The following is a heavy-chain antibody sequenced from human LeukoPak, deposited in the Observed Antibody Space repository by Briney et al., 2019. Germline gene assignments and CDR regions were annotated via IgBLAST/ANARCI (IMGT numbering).Heavy chain of an antibody. J-gene: IGHJ4*02. CDR3: AKDRYRSRDYFDY. D-gene: IGHD1-1*01. Sequence: PGGSLRLSCAASGFTFSSYAMSWVRQAPGKGLEWVSAISGSGGSTYYADSVKGRFTISRDNSTNTLYLQMNSLRAEDTAVYYCAKDRYRSRDYFDYWGQGTLVTVSS. V-gene: IGHV3-23*01. CDR1: GFTFSSYA. CDR2: ISGSGGST.